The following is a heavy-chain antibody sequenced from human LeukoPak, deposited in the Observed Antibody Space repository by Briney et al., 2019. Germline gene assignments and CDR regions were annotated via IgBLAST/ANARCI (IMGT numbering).Heavy chain of an antibody. V-gene: IGHV3-48*02. Sequence: GGSLRLSCAASGFTSSSYNMNWVRQAPGKGLEWVSYISGSSITIYYADSVKGRFTTSRDNAKNSLYLQMNSLGDEDTAVYYCARGTTVLNYWGQGTLVTVSS. CDR2: ISGSSITI. J-gene: IGHJ4*02. CDR3: ARGTTVLNY. CDR1: GFTSSSYN. D-gene: IGHD1/OR15-1a*01.